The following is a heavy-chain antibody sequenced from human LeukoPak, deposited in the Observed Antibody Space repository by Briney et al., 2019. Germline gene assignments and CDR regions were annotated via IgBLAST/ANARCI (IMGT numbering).Heavy chain of an antibody. CDR2: IYYTGST. J-gene: IGHJ5*02. Sequence: SETLSLTCTVSGDSISTSSYYWGWIRQPPGKGLEWIGSIYYTGSTYYNPSLKSRVTMSVDTSKNQFSLKLSSVTAADTAVYYCARDLVGATQYNWFDPWGQGTLVTVSS. CDR1: GDSISTSSYY. CDR3: ARDLVGATQYNWFDP. V-gene: IGHV4-39*07. D-gene: IGHD1-26*01.